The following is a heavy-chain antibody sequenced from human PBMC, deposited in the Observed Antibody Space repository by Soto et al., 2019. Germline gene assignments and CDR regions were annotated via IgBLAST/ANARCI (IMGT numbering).Heavy chain of an antibody. CDR2: IYYSGST. CDR1: GGSINNYY. Sequence: SETLSLTCTVSGGSINNYYWSWIRQPPGKGLEWIAYIYYSGSTNYNPSFKSRVIVSVDTSRNQFSLKLSSVTAADTAVYYCARWHSSSGYYGIDVWGQGTTVTVSS. D-gene: IGHD6-25*01. V-gene: IGHV4-59*01. J-gene: IGHJ6*02. CDR3: ARWHSSSGYYGIDV.